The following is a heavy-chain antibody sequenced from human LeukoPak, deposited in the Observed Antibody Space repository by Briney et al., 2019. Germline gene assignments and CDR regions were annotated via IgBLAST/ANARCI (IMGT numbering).Heavy chain of an antibody. D-gene: IGHD1-1*01. CDR1: VFTVSSNY. CDR3: ARGTTFDP. CDR2: IYMGGST. Sequence: GGSLRLSCAASVFTVSSNYMSWVREAPGKGLEWVSVIYMGGSTYYAESAKGRFTISRDNSKNTLYLQMNSLRAEDTAVYYCARGTTFDPWGQGTLVTVSS. V-gene: IGHV3-53*01. J-gene: IGHJ5*02.